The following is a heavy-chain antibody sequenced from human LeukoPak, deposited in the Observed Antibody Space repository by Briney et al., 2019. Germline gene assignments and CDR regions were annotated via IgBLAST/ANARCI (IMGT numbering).Heavy chain of an antibody. D-gene: IGHD6-19*01. CDR3: ARVPGSGWTFFDY. Sequence: SQTLSLTCTVSGVSLSRGYYYWRWLRQPPGKGLEWIGYIYYSGSTYYNPSLKSRDTISVHTSKNQFSLKLSSVTAADTAVYYCARVPGSGWTFFDYWGQGTLVTVSS. CDR2: IYYSGST. V-gene: IGHV4-30-4*08. J-gene: IGHJ4*02. CDR1: GVSLSRGYYY.